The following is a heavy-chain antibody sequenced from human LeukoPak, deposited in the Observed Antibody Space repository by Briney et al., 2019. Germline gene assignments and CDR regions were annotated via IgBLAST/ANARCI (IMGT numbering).Heavy chain of an antibody. CDR2: ISYDGSNE. CDR3: AKDHYGGNSGHYGMDV. Sequence: GRSLRLSCAASGFTFSSYGMHWVRQAPGKGLEWVAVISYDGSNEYYAVSVKGRFTISRDNPKNTLYLQMNSLRAEDTAVYYCAKDHYGGNSGHYGMDVWGQGTTVTVSS. J-gene: IGHJ6*02. V-gene: IGHV3-30*18. CDR1: GFTFSSYG. D-gene: IGHD4-23*01.